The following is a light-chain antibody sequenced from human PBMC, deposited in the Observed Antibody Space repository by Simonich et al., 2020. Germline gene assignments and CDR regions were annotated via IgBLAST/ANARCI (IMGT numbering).Light chain of an antibody. CDR3: MQGTHCPPCT. CDR1: QSLVHSDGNTY. J-gene: IGKJ1*01. Sequence: DVVMTQSPLSLPVTLGQPASISCRSSQSLVHSDGNTYLNWFQQRPGQSPRRLIYKVSNRDSGVPDIFSGSGSGTDFTLKISRVEAEDVGVYYCMQGTHCPPCTFGQGTKVEIK. CDR2: KVS. V-gene: IGKV2-30*02.